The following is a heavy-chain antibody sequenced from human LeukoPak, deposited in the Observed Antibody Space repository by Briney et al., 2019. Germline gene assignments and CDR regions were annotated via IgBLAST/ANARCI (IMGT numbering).Heavy chain of an antibody. D-gene: IGHD2-15*01. Sequence: SQTLSLTCAISANSVSSNSAAWNWIRQSPSRGLEWLGRTYYRSKWYNDYAVSVKSRITINPDTSKNQFSLQLNSVTPEDTAVYYCARESWDIEGYNWFDPWGQGTLVTVSS. CDR1: ANSVSSNSAA. V-gene: IGHV6-1*01. J-gene: IGHJ5*02. CDR2: TYYRSKWYN. CDR3: ARESWDIEGYNWFDP.